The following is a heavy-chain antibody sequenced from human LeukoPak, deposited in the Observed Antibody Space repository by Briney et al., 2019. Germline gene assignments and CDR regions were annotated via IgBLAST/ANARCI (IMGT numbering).Heavy chain of an antibody. V-gene: IGHV3-48*03. CDR1: GFTFSSYE. CDR2: ISSSGSTI. CDR3: ARTRNRGYYFDY. Sequence: GGSLRLSCAASGFTFSSYEMNWVRQAPGKGLEWVSYISSSGSTIYYADSVKGRFTISRDNAKHSLYLQMNSLRAEDTAVYYCARTRNRGYYFDYWGQGTLVTVSS. J-gene: IGHJ4*02. D-gene: IGHD1-14*01.